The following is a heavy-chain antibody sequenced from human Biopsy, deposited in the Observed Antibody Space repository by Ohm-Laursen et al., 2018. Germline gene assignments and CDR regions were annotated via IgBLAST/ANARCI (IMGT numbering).Heavy chain of an antibody. CDR1: GGTFSNYG. Sequence: VSSVKVTCKVPGGTFSNYGVNWVRQAPGQGPEWLGGNIPILGTGNYAQKFQDRVTVAADTSTSTATMELRSLRSDDTAVYYCATKLTGYFHHWGQGTLVIVSS. CDR3: ATKLTGYFHH. CDR2: NIPILGTG. V-gene: IGHV1-69*06. J-gene: IGHJ1*01. D-gene: IGHD3-9*01.